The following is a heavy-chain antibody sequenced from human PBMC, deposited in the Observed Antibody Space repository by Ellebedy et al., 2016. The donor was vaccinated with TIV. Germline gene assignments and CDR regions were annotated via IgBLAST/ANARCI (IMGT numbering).Heavy chain of an antibody. J-gene: IGHJ5*02. CDR1: GFTFSSYA. CDR2: ISGSGGST. Sequence: GESLKISXAASGFTFSSYAMSWVRQAPGKGLEWVSAISGSGGSTYYADSVKGRFTISRDNSKNTLYLQMNSLRAEDTAVYYCAKDNGYDLCWFDPWGQGTLVTVSS. V-gene: IGHV3-23*01. D-gene: IGHD5-12*01. CDR3: AKDNGYDLCWFDP.